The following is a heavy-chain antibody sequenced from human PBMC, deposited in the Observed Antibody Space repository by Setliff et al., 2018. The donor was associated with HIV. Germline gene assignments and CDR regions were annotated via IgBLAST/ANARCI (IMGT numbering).Heavy chain of an antibody. Sequence: SETLSLTCTVSGGSISSYYWSWIRQPPGKGLEWIGYIYYSGSTNYNPSLKSRVTISVDTSKNQFSLKLSSVTAADTAVYYCARHKSQPYYFDYWSQGTLVTVSS. CDR1: GGSISSYY. V-gene: IGHV4-59*08. CDR2: IYYSGST. CDR3: ARHKSQPYYFDY. J-gene: IGHJ4*02.